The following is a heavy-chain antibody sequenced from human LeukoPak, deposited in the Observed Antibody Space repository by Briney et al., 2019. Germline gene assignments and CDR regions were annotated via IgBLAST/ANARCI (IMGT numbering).Heavy chain of an antibody. J-gene: IGHJ5*02. CDR3: ARDRSYYDSSGHYYGGWFDP. Sequence: SETLSLTCTVSGGSISSYYWSWIRQPAGKGLEWIGRIYTSGTTNYNPSLKSRVTILVDTSKNQFSLRLSSVTAADTAVYYCARDRSYYDSSGHYYGGWFDPWGQGTLVTVSS. CDR1: GGSISSYY. V-gene: IGHV4-4*07. D-gene: IGHD3-22*01. CDR2: IYTSGTT.